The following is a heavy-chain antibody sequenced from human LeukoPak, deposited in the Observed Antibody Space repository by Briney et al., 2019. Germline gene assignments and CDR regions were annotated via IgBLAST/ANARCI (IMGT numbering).Heavy chain of an antibody. D-gene: IGHD4/OR15-4a*01. CDR2: IYTSGST. J-gene: IGHJ4*02. Sequence: SETLSLTCTVSGGSISSYYWSWIRQPAGKGLEWIGRIYTSGSTNYDPSLKSRVTISVDTSKNHISLKLKSVTAADTAVYYCATILYGANGFDYWGRGTLVTVSS. CDR3: ATILYGANGFDY. CDR1: GGSISSYY. V-gene: IGHV4-4*07.